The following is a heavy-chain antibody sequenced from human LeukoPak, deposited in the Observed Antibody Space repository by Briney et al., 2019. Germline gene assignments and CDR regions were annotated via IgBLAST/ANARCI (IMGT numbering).Heavy chain of an antibody. V-gene: IGHV4-39*01. Sequence: SETLSLTCTVSGGSISSSSYYWGWIRQPPGKGLEWIGSIYYSGSTYYNPSLKSRVTISVDTSKNQFSLKLSSVTAADTAVYYCARGGSYSYYFYYWGQGTLVTVSS. CDR2: IYYSGST. J-gene: IGHJ4*02. CDR3: ARGGSYSYYFYY. D-gene: IGHD1-26*01. CDR1: GGSISSSSYY.